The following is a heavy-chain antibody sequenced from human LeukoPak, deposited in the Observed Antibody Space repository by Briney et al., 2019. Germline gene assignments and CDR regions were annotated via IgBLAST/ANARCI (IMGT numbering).Heavy chain of an antibody. CDR2: IKQDGSEK. CDR1: GFTFSSYW. D-gene: IGHD5-12*01. CDR3: ARDLLPSGYDYTGMDV. J-gene: IGHJ6*02. V-gene: IGHV3-7*01. Sequence: QPGGSLRLSCAASGFTFSSYWMSWVRQAPGKGLEWVANIKQDGSEKYYVDSVKGRFTISRDNAKNSLYLQMNSLRAEDTAVYYCARDLLPSGYDYTGMDVWGQGTTVTVSS.